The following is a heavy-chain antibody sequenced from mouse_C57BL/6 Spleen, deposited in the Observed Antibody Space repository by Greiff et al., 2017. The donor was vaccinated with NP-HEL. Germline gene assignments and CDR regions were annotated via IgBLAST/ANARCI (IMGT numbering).Heavy chain of an antibody. CDR3: AREADDGSGLFAY. Sequence: EVQLQQSGAELVRPGSSVKLSCKTSGYTFTSYGINWVKQRPGQGLEWIGYIYTGNGYTKYNEKFKGKATLTSDTSSSTAYMQLSSLTSEDSAVYLCAREADDGSGLFAYWGQGTLVTVSA. CDR2: IYTGNGYT. J-gene: IGHJ3*01. D-gene: IGHD2-3*01. CDR1: GYTFTSYG. V-gene: IGHV1-58*01.